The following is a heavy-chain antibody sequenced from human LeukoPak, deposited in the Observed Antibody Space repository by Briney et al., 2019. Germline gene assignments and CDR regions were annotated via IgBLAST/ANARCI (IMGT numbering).Heavy chain of an antibody. CDR1: GYTFTHYY. Sequence: ASLKLSCKTSGYTFTHYYMHWVRQAPGQGLEWMGIINPSGGSTNYAQKFQGRVTLTRDTSTSTVYMELSSLSSEDTAVYYCARDEGPPRYNWNYGGPDFWGQGTLVTVLS. J-gene: IGHJ4*02. CDR2: INPSGGST. V-gene: IGHV1-46*01. CDR3: ARDEGPPRYNWNYGGPDF. D-gene: IGHD1-7*01.